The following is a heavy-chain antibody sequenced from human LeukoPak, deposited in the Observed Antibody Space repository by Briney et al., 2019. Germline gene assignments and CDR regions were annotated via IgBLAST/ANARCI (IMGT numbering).Heavy chain of an antibody. CDR1: GFTFGSYA. Sequence: GGSLRLACAASGFTFGSYAMHWVGQAPGKGLEGVSVMSFDGTHIYYADSVKGRFTISRDNSKNTLYLQMNSLRAEDTAVYYCARSRIVGATLSAFDIWGQGTMVTVSS. V-gene: IGHV3-30-3*01. D-gene: IGHD1-26*01. CDR2: MSFDGTHI. CDR3: ARSRIVGATLSAFDI. J-gene: IGHJ3*02.